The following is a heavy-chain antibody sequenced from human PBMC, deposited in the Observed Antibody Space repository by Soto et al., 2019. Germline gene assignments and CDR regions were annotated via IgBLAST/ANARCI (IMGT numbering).Heavy chain of an antibody. CDR2: IYYSGST. V-gene: IGHV4-31*03. CDR3: AREGRGVRGVVVGMDV. J-gene: IGHJ6*02. D-gene: IGHD3-10*01. Sequence: SETLSLTCTVSGGSISSGGYYWSWIRQHPGKGLEWIGYIYYSGSTYYNPSLKSRVTISVDTSKNQFSLKLSSVTAADTAMYYWAREGRGVRGVVVGMDVWGQGTTVTVSS. CDR1: GGSISSGGYY.